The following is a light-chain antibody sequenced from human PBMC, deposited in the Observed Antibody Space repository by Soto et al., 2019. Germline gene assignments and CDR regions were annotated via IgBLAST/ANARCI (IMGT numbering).Light chain of an antibody. CDR3: QHYGSSPRT. J-gene: IGKJ1*01. Sequence: EVVLTQSPGTLSLSPGERATLSCRASQSGSDSYLAWYQQKPGQPPRLLIYGVSSRGYGIPDRFSGSGSGTDFTLTISRLEPEDFAVYYCQHYGSSPRTFGQGTKVDIK. V-gene: IGKV3-20*01. CDR1: QSGSDSY. CDR2: GVS.